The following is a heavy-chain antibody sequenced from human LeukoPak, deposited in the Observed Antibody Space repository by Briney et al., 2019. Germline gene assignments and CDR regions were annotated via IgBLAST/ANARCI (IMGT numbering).Heavy chain of an antibody. CDR1: GYTFTSYG. CDR3: ASRPERYYDSSGYFN. Sequence: GASVKVSCKASGYTFTSYGISWVRQAPGQGLEWMGGIIPIFGTANYAQKFQGRVTITADESTSTAYMELSSLRSEDTAVYYCASRPERYYDSSGYFNWGQGTLVTVSS. J-gene: IGHJ4*02. D-gene: IGHD3-22*01. CDR2: IIPIFGTA. V-gene: IGHV1-69*13.